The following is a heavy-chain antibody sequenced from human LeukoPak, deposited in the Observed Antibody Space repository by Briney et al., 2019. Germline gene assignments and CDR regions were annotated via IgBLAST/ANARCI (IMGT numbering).Heavy chain of an antibody. Sequence: GGSLRLSCAASEFTFSSYSMNWVRQAPGKGLEWVSYISRSSSTIYYADSVKGRFTISRDNSKNSLYLQMNSLRAEDMAVYYCARGIVVAGRFDYWGQGTLVTVSS. J-gene: IGHJ4*02. CDR1: EFTFSSYS. CDR2: ISRSSSTI. CDR3: ARGIVVAGRFDY. D-gene: IGHD6-19*01. V-gene: IGHV3-48*01.